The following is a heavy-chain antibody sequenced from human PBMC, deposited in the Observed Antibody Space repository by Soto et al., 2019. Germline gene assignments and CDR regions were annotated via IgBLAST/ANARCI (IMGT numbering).Heavy chain of an antibody. Sequence: EVQLVESGGGLVQPGGSLRLSCAACGFTFSSYSMNWVRQAPGKGLEWVSYISSSSSTIYYADSVKGRFTISRDNAKNSLYLQMNSLRAEDTAVYYCARDRAVGFDYWGQGTLVTVSS. CDR1: GFTFSSYS. CDR2: ISSSSSTI. D-gene: IGHD1-26*01. V-gene: IGHV3-48*01. CDR3: ARDRAVGFDY. J-gene: IGHJ4*02.